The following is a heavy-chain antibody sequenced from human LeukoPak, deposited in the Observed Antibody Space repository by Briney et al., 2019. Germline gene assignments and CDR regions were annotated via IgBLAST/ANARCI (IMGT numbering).Heavy chain of an antibody. Sequence: SETLSLTCAVYGVSFSGYDWCWIRQAPGKGLEWLGEINDSGSTKYNPSLKNGVTIPVDTSKNQFSLKLSSVTAADTAVYYCASLGGLPPSYYGSGSDGWGQGTLVTVSS. CDR1: GVSFSGYD. V-gene: IGHV4-34*01. CDR3: ASLGGLPPSYYGSGSDG. D-gene: IGHD3-10*01. CDR2: INDSGST. J-gene: IGHJ4*02.